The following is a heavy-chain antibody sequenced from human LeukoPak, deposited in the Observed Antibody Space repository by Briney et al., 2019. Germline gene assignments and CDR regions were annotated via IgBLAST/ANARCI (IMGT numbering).Heavy chain of an antibody. J-gene: IGHJ4*02. D-gene: IGHD3-3*01. CDR3: ARGPRLRFLEWPSFFDY. Sequence: PSETLSLTCTVSGYSISSGYYWSWIRQPPGKGLEWIGEINHSGSTNYNPSLKSRVTISVDTSKNQFSLKLSSVTAADTAVYYCARGPRLRFLEWPSFFDYWGQGTLVTVSS. V-gene: IGHV4-38-2*02. CDR2: INHSGST. CDR1: GYSISSGYY.